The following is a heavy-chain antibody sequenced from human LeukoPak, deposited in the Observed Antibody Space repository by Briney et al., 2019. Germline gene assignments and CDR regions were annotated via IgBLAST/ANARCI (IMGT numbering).Heavy chain of an antibody. J-gene: IGHJ4*02. D-gene: IGHD3-22*01. Sequence: EAAVKVSCTASGYTFTSYGISWVRQAPGQGLEWMGLISANNGNTNYAQKLQGRVTMTTDTSTSTAYMGLRSLRSDDTAVYYCARSPHYYDSSGYVYWGQGTLVTVSS. CDR1: GYTFTSYG. V-gene: IGHV1-18*01. CDR2: ISANNGNT. CDR3: ARSPHYYDSSGYVY.